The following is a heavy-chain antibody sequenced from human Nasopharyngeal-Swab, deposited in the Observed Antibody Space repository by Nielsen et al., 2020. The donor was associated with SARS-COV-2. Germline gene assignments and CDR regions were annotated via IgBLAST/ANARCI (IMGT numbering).Heavy chain of an antibody. J-gene: IGHJ5*02. CDR3: ARAKSNWNPNWFDP. CDR1: GGSISSGGYY. CDR2: IYYSGST. V-gene: IGHV4-31*03. D-gene: IGHD1-20*01. Sequence: SETLSLTCTVSGGSISSGGYYWSWIRQHPGKGLEWIGYIYYSGSTYYNPSLKSRVTISVDTSKNQFSLKLSSVTAADTAVYYCARAKSNWNPNWFDPWGQGTLVTVSS.